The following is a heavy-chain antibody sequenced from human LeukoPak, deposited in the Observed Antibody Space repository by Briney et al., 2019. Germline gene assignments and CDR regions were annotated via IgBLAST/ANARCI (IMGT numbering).Heavy chain of an antibody. V-gene: IGHV3-74*01. D-gene: IGHD6-19*01. CDR1: GFTFSSYA. J-gene: IGHJ3*01. CDR2: INFDGSVT. Sequence: GGSLRLSCAASGFTFSSYAMHWVRQVPGQGLEWVSRINFDGSVTDYADSVKGRFTVSRDNAEGTLFLQMDSLRDDDTAVYFCAREEAPVEGDDAFDFWGQGTMVTVSS. CDR3: AREEAPVEGDDAFDF.